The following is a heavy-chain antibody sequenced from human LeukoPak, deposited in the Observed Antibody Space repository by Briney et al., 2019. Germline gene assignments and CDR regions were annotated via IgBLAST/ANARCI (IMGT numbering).Heavy chain of an antibody. V-gene: IGHV3-43*02. J-gene: IGHJ6*02. CDR3: TKDIARIAAAGTYYYGMDV. CDR1: GFTFDDYA. D-gene: IGHD6-13*01. Sequence: GGSLRLSCAASGFTFDDYAMHWVRQAPGKGLEWVSLISGDGGSTYYADSVKGRFTISRDNSKNSLYLQMNSLRTEDTALYYCTKDIARIAAAGTYYYGMDVWGQGTMVTVSS. CDR2: ISGDGGST.